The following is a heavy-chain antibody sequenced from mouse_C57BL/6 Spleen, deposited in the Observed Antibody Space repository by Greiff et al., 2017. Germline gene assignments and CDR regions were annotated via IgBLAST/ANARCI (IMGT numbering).Heavy chain of an antibody. V-gene: IGHV14-3*01. Sequence: EVKLMESVAELVRPGASVKLSCTASGFNIKNTYMHWVKQRPEQGLEWIGRIDPANGNTKYAPKFQGKATLTADTSSNTAYLQLSSLTSESTAIYYCARDYYGRSYWYFDVWGTGTTVTVSS. D-gene: IGHD1-1*01. CDR3: ARDYYGRSYWYFDV. J-gene: IGHJ1*03. CDR2: IDPANGNT. CDR1: GFNIKNTY.